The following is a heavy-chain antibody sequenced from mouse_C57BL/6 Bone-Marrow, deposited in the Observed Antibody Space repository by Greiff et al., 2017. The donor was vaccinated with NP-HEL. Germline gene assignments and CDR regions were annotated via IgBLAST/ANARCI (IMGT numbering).Heavy chain of an antibody. D-gene: IGHD1-1*01. CDR1: GFTFSDFY. V-gene: IGHV7-1*01. CDR3: ARDAIYYYGSSDVWFAY. Sequence: EVQGVESGGGLVQSGRSLRLSCATSGFTFSDFYMEWVRQAPGKGLEWIAASRNKANDYTTEYSASVKGRFIVSRDTSQSILYLQMNALRAEDTASYYCARDAIYYYGSSDVWFAYWGQGTLVTVSA. J-gene: IGHJ3*01. CDR2: SRNKANDYTT.